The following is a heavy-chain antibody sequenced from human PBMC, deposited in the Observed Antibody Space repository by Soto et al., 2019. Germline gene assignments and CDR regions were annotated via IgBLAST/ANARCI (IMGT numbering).Heavy chain of an antibody. D-gene: IGHD1-7*01. V-gene: IGHV4-4*02. CDR2: IHHSGST. Sequence: QVQLQESGPGLVKPSGTLSLTCGVSGDSISSNKWWSWVRQPPGKGLEWIGKIHHSGSTNYKPSLKSRATISVDKTKNQFSLRLRSVTAADTAVYYCATSYSSETSLDPWGQGTRVTVSS. CDR3: ATSYSSETSLDP. CDR1: GDSISSNKW. J-gene: IGHJ5*02.